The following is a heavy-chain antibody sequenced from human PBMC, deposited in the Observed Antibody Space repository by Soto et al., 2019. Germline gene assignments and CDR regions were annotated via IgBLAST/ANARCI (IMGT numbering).Heavy chain of an antibody. CDR2: TQYSGST. CDR1: GGSISSNSFF. V-gene: IGHV4-39*01. J-gene: IGHJ4*02. Sequence: PSETLSLTCTVSGGSISSNSFFLGRIRQPPGKGLEWIGSTQYSGSTYYNPSLKSRVTMSVDASKSQFSLKLSSVTAADTAIYYCARHPGPDYWGQGTLVTVSS. CDR3: ARHPGPDY.